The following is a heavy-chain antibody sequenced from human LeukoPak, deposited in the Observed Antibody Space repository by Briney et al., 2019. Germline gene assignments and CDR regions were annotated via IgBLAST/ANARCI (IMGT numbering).Heavy chain of an antibody. CDR2: IIPILGIT. CDR1: GGTFSSSV. CDR3: ARYGSIWAKDYYYYYGMDV. J-gene: IGHJ6*02. V-gene: IGHV1-69*04. D-gene: IGHD6-13*01. Sequence: SVKVSCKASGGTFSSSVISWVRQAPGQGLEWMGRIIPILGITNYAQKFQGRVTITADTSTSTAYMELSSLTSEDTAVYYCARYGSIWAKDYYYYYGMDVWGQGTTVTVSS.